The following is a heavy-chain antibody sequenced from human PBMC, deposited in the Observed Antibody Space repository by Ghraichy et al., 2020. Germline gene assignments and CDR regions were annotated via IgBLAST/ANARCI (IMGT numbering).Heavy chain of an antibody. Sequence: GGSLRLSCAVSGFIFSNYAMAWVCQAPGKGLEWVAGISGSGGTTSYIDSVKGRFTISRDNSKNIVSLQMTRLRDEDSAIYSCAKVRPVGARNDAFNVWGRGTKVTVSS. V-gene: IGHV3-23*01. CDR1: GFIFSNYA. CDR2: ISGSGGTT. J-gene: IGHJ3*01. CDR3: AKVRPVGARNDAFNV. D-gene: IGHD1-14*01.